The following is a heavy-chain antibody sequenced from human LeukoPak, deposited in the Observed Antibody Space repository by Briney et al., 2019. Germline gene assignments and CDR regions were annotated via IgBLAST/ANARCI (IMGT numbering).Heavy chain of an antibody. J-gene: IGHJ6*04. CDR3: AKDVLRFLETSMDV. CDR1: GFTFSSYA. V-gene: IGHV3-30-3*01. Sequence: PGGSLRLSCAASGFTFSSYAMHWVRQAPGKGLEWVAVISYDGSNKYYADSVKGRFTISRDNSKNTLYLQMNSLRAEDTAVYYCAKDVLRFLETSMDVWGKGTTATVSS. CDR2: ISYDGSNK. D-gene: IGHD3-3*01.